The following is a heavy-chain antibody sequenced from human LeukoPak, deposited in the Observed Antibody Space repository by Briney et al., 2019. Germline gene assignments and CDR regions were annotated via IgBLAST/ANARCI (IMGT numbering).Heavy chain of an antibody. CDR1: GFTFSSYG. Sequence: PWGSLRLSCAASGFTFSSYGMHWVRQAPGKGLEWVAVISYDGSNKYYADSVKGRFTISRDNSKNTLYLQMNSLRAEDTAVYYCAKDSSSWYVIEYYFDYWGQGTLVTVSS. D-gene: IGHD6-13*01. V-gene: IGHV3-30*18. J-gene: IGHJ4*02. CDR3: AKDSSSWYVIEYYFDY. CDR2: ISYDGSNK.